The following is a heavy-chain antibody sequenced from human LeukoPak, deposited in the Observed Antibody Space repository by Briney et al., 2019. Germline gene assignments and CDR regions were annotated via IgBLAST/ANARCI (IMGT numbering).Heavy chain of an antibody. D-gene: IGHD3-9*01. CDR3: AREGVYYDILAAYYRPYYFDF. CDR1: GASFSGYY. V-gene: IGHV4-34*01. Sequence: SETLSLTCAVYGASFSGYYWSWIRQPPGKGLEWIGEINHSGNTNYNPSLKSRLTISVDTSKNQFSLKLSSVTAADTAVYYCAREGVYYDILAAYYRPYYFDFWGQGTLVTVYS. J-gene: IGHJ4*02. CDR2: INHSGNT.